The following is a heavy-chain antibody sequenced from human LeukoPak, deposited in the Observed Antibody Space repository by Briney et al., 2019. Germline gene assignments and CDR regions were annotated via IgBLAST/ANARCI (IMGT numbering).Heavy chain of an antibody. CDR1: GFSFRTYA. D-gene: IGHD3-22*01. CDR2: ISDNGGKT. V-gene: IGHV3-23*01. CDR3: AREYDSSWPS. Sequence: GGPLRLSCAASGFSFRTYAMSWVRQAPGKGLEWVSAISDNGGKTYYADSVKGRFTISRDNSKNTLFVQMNSLRAEDTAVYYCAREYDSSWPSWGQGTLVTVSS. J-gene: IGHJ5*02.